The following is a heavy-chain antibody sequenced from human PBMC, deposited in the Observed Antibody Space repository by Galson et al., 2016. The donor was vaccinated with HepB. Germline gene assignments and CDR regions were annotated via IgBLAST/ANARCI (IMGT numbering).Heavy chain of an antibody. V-gene: IGHV1-46*01. CDR2: INPTGGST. CDR1: GYTLTSYY. D-gene: IGHD4-17*01. Sequence: SVKVSCKASGYTLTSYYMHWVRQAPGQGLEWMGIINPTGGSTSYAQKFQGRVTMTRDTSTSTVYMELSSLRSEDTAVYYCARGGQDYGDSVVVFDYWGQGTLVTVSS. J-gene: IGHJ4*02. CDR3: ARGGQDYGDSVVVFDY.